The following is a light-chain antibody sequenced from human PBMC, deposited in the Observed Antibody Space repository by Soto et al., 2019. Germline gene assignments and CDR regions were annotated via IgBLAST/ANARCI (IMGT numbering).Light chain of an antibody. CDR1: QSVTSN. V-gene: IGKV3-15*01. CDR2: GAS. Sequence: EIVMTQSPATLSVSPGERATLSCRASQSVTSNLAWYQQKPGQAPRLLIYGASTRATGCPARFNGSGSGTEFTLTISSLLSEDFAVYYCQQYNNWPYTFGQGTKLEIK. CDR3: QQYNNWPYT. J-gene: IGKJ2*01.